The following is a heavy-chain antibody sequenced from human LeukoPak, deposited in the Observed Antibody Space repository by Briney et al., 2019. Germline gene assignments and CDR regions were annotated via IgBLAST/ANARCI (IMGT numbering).Heavy chain of an antibody. CDR1: GYSFTSYW. V-gene: IGHV5-51*01. CDR3: AIFDFLFGEIDNWFDP. CDR2: IYPGDSDT. Sequence: GESLKISCKGSGYSFTSYWIGWVRQMPGKGLEWMGIIYPGDSDTRYSPSFQGQVTISADKSISTAYLQWSSLKASDTAMYYCAIFDFLFGEIDNWFDPWGQGTQVTVSS. J-gene: IGHJ5*02. D-gene: IGHD3-16*01.